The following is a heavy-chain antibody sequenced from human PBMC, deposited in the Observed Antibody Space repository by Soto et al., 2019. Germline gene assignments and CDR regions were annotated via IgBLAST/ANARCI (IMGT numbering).Heavy chain of an antibody. J-gene: IGHJ4*02. CDR3: ARVANGLFFDY. D-gene: IGHD3-10*01. CDR1: GYSFVNYG. CDR2: ISGFNGKT. Sequence: QVQLMQSRPDMKKPGASVQVSCKASGYSFVNYGIIWVRQAPGQGLEWMGWISGFNGKTNYAQHLQDRVTMTTEKSTGTAYMELRSPTSDDTAVYYCARVANGLFFDYWGQGTPVTVSS. V-gene: IGHV1-18*01.